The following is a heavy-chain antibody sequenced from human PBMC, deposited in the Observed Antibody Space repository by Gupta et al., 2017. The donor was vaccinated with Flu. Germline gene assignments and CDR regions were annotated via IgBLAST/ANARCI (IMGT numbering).Heavy chain of an antibody. V-gene: IGHV3-73*01. Sequence: EVQLVESGGGLVQPGGSLKLSCAASGFTFSGSAMHWVRQASGKGLEWVGRIRSKANSYATAYAASVKGRFTISRDDSKNTAYLQMNSLKTEDTAVYYCTRQAPHIAARLSHFDYWGQGTLVTVSS. CDR3: TRQAPHIAARLSHFDY. D-gene: IGHD6-6*01. CDR2: IRSKANSYAT. J-gene: IGHJ4*02. CDR1: GFTFSGSA.